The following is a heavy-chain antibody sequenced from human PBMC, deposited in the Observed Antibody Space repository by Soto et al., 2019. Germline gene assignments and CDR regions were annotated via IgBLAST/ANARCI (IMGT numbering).Heavy chain of an antibody. CDR2: VTADGGT. D-gene: IGHD2-15*01. CDR3: APHVSCSGGSCHYDAFAL. Sequence: EVQVLESGGGLVQPGGSLRLSCEGSGFTVSSHAMTWIRKAPGKGQEWVSTVTADGGTYYADSVKGRFAMSRDTSENTLYLQMNSMGAEDTAAYYCAPHVSCSGGSCHYDAFALRGQGTMVTVAS. V-gene: IGHV3-23*01. CDR1: GFTVSSHA. J-gene: IGHJ3*01.